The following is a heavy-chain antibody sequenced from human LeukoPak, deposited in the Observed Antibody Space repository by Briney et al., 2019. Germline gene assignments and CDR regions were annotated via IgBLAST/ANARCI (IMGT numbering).Heavy chain of an antibody. Sequence: GGSLRLSCAASGFVFDKYNMHWVRQAPGKGLEWISYIRGLGTSKYYADSVKGRFTISRDNTKNSMYLQMNSLRPEDTAVYYCAKNAAGIVLMIYAPLDSWGQGTLVTVSS. CDR1: GFVFDKYN. CDR3: AKNAAGIVLMIYAPLDS. CDR2: IRGLGTSK. D-gene: IGHD2-8*01. V-gene: IGHV3-48*01. J-gene: IGHJ4*02.